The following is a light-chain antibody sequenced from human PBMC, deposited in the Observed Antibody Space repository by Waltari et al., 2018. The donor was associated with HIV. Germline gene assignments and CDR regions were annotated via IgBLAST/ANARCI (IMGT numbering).Light chain of an antibody. Sequence: QSVLTQPASVSGSPGQSITISCTGTNSDVGGYGYVSWYQQHPGKAPKLLIYEVTHLPSGISSRFAGSKSGNTASMTISGLQAEDEADYYCSSYTATTAILFGGGTKVTVL. CDR1: NSDVGGYGY. J-gene: IGLJ3*02. V-gene: IGLV2-14*01. CDR2: EVT. CDR3: SSYTATTAIL.